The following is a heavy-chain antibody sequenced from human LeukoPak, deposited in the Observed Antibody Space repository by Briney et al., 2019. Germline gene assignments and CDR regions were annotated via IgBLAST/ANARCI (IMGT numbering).Heavy chain of an antibody. V-gene: IGHV4-61*02. Sequence: SETLSLTCTVSGGSISSGSYYWSWIRQPAGKGLEWIGRIYTSGSTNYNPSLKSRVTISLDTSKNQFSLKLRSVTAADTAVYYCARVEEFCSSGSCYLGWFDPWGQGTLVTVSS. J-gene: IGHJ5*02. CDR2: IYTSGST. CDR1: GGSISSGSYY. CDR3: ARVEEFCSSGSCYLGWFDP. D-gene: IGHD2-15*01.